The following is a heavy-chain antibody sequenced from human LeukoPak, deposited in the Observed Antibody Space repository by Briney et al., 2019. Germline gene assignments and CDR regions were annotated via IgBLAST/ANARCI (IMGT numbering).Heavy chain of an antibody. Sequence: ETLSLTCSVSGASISSSYWTWIRQPPGKGLEWVGRIKSKTDGGTTDYAAPVKGRFTISRDDSKNTLYLQMNSLKTEDTAVYYCTTAGYSRYAGGQGTLVTVSS. CDR2: IKSKTDGGTT. CDR1: GASISSSY. D-gene: IGHD6-13*01. V-gene: IGHV3-15*01. J-gene: IGHJ4*02. CDR3: TTAGYSRYA.